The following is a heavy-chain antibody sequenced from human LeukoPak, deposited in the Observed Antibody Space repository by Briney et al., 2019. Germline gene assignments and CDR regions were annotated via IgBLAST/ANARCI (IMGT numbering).Heavy chain of an antibody. D-gene: IGHD6-13*01. J-gene: IGHJ4*02. CDR1: GFTFSSYA. Sequence: GGSLRLSCAASGFTFSSYAMNWVRQAPGKGLEWVAYISESGVTIYHADSVKGRFTISRDNAKNSLYLQMDSLRAEDTAVYYCASATAALGYLGQGTRVTVSS. CDR2: ISESGVTI. CDR3: ASATAALGY. V-gene: IGHV3-48*03.